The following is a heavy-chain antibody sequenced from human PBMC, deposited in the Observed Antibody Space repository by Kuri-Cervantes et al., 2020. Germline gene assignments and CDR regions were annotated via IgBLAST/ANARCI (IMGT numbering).Heavy chain of an antibody. CDR1: GGPISSGYYY. CDR2: IYYTGNT. D-gene: IGHD1-26*01. V-gene: IGHV4-30-4*02. Sequence: SETLSLTCTVSGGPISSGYYYWSWIRQPPGKGLEWIGYIYYTGNTYYNPSLKSRVTISVDTSKNQFSLKLSSVTAADTAVYYCARRIVGATTLVDYGMDVWGQGTTVTVSS. CDR3: ARRIVGATTLVDYGMDV. J-gene: IGHJ6*02.